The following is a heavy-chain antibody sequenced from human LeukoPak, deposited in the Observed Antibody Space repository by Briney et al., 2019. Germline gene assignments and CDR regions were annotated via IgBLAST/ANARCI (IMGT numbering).Heavy chain of an antibody. CDR2: IKSKTDGGTT. J-gene: IGHJ4*02. Sequence: GSLRLSCAASGFTFSNAWMSWVRQAPGKGLEWVGRIKSKTDGGTTDYAAPVKGRFTISRDDSKNTLYLQVNSLKTEDTAVYYCTTRAGYYRSFDYWGQGTLVTVSS. CDR1: GFTFSNAW. D-gene: IGHD3-22*01. CDR3: TTRAGYYRSFDY. V-gene: IGHV3-15*01.